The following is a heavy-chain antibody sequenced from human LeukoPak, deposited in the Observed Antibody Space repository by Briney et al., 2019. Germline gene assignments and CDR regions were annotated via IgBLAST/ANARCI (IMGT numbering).Heavy chain of an antibody. CDR2: ISTSSSYI. J-gene: IGHJ4*02. V-gene: IGHV3-21*01. CDR3: AKDTSRRYFDF. D-gene: IGHD3-9*01. Sequence: GGSLRLSCAASGFTFSSYSMNWVRQAPGKGLEWVSCISTSSSYIYYADSVKGRFTISRDNAKNSLYLQMNSLRAEDTAVYYCAKDTSRRYFDFWGQGTLVTVSS. CDR1: GFTFSSYS.